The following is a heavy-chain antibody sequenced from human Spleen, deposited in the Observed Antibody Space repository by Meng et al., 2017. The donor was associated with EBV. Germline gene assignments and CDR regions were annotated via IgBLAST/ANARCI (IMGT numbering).Heavy chain of an antibody. V-gene: IGHV2-5*02. CDR3: VHSLPEKRKILTAYDKFRPFDY. CDR1: GLSLRIDPAA. Sequence: QITLKESGPMLVKPPQTLTLTCIFSGLSLRIDPAAVGWIRQPPGKALEWLALIYWDDDKRYSPSLKSRLTITKDTSKNQVVLSMTNMDPVDTATYYCVHSLPEKRKILTAYDKFRPFDYWGQGTLVTVSS. CDR2: IYWDDDK. D-gene: IGHD3-9*01. J-gene: IGHJ4*02.